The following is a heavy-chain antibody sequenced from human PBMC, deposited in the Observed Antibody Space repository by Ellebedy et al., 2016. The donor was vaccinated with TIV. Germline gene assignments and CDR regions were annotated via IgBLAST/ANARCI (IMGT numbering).Heavy chain of an antibody. CDR3: AKLGFDILTGSGGMDV. CDR1: GFTFSTYW. V-gene: IGHV3-7*03. CDR2: IKHDGSEK. Sequence: GESLKISCAASGFTFSTYWMSWVRQAPGKGLEWVANIKHDGSEKYYADSVKGRLTISRDNSMDTLYLQMNSLGVGDTAVYYCAKLGFDILTGSGGMDVWGQGTTVTVSS. D-gene: IGHD3-9*01. J-gene: IGHJ6*02.